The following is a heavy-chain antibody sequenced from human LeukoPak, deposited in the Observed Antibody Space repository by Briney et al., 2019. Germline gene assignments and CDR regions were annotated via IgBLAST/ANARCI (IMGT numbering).Heavy chain of an antibody. D-gene: IGHD5-18*01. Sequence: ASVTVSCKASGYTFTSYGISWVRQAPGQGLEWMGWISAYNGNTNCAQKLQGRVTMTTDTSTSTAYMELRSLRSEDTAVYYCARRGYSYGGFDYWGQGTLVTVSS. V-gene: IGHV1-18*01. CDR2: ISAYNGNT. CDR3: ARRGYSYGGFDY. CDR1: GYTFTSYG. J-gene: IGHJ4*02.